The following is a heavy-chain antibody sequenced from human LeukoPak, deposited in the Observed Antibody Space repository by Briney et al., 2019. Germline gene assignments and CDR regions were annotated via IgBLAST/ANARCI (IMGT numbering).Heavy chain of an antibody. CDR2: MNPNSGGT. J-gene: IGHJ5*02. CDR1: GYTFTDYY. Sequence: ASVKVSCKASGYTFTDYYIHWVRQAPGQGLEWMACMNPNSGGTSYAQKFQGRVTMTRDTSISTVYMELSSLRSEDTAVYYCARGPHKRTYDRDNWFDPWGQGTLVTVSS. CDR3: ARGPHKRTYDRDNWFDP. D-gene: IGHD3-3*01. V-gene: IGHV1-2*02.